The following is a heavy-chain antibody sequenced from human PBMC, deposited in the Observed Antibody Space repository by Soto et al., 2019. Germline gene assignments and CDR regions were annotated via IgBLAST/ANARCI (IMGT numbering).Heavy chain of an antibody. CDR3: AREPLDYYDSSGYYPYYFDY. J-gene: IGHJ4*02. CDR1: GGTFSSYA. CDR2: IIPIFGTA. Sequence: QVPLVQSGAEVKKPGSSVKVSCKASGGTFSSYAISWVRQAPGQGLEWMGGIIPIFGTANYAQKFQGRVTITADKSTSTAYMELSSLRSEDTAVYYCAREPLDYYDSSGYYPYYFDYWGQGTLVTVSS. D-gene: IGHD3-22*01. V-gene: IGHV1-69*06.